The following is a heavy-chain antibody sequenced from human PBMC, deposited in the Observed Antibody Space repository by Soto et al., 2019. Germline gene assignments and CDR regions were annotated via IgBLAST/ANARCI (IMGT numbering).Heavy chain of an antibody. D-gene: IGHD2-15*01. CDR2: IYYSGTT. CDR3: ARTLRYCSGGSCYWFDP. J-gene: IGHJ5*02. Sequence: QVQLQESGPGLVKPSQTLSLTCTVSGGSISSGGYYWSWIRQHPGKGLEWSGYIYYSGTTYYNPSLKSRVTISEDTSKNQFSLKMSSVTVADTAVYYCARTLRYCSGGSCYWFDPWGQGTLVTVSS. CDR1: GGSISSGGYY. V-gene: IGHV4-31*03.